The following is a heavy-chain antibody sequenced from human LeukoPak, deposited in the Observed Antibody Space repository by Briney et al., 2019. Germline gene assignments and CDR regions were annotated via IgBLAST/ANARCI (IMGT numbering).Heavy chain of an antibody. CDR1: GFTFSSYA. Sequence: GRSLRLSCAASGFTFSSYAMHWVRQAPGKGLEWVAVISYDGSNKYYADSVKGRFTISRDNSKNTLYLQMNSLRAEDTAVYYCARAGYYYDSSGYYLPFDYWGQGTLVTVSS. CDR3: ARAGYYYDSSGYYLPFDY. V-gene: IGHV3-30-3*01. J-gene: IGHJ4*02. D-gene: IGHD3-22*01. CDR2: ISYDGSNK.